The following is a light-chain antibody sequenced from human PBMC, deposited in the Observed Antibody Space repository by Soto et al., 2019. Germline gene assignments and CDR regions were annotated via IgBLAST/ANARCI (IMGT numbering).Light chain of an antibody. Sequence: EIVMTQSPATLSVSPGERATLSCRASQSVSSNLAWYQQKPGQAPRLLIYGASTRATGIPARFSGSGSGTEFTRTIISLQSEDFAVYYCQQYNNWPGTFGQGNKVEIK. CDR2: GAS. CDR3: QQYNNWPGT. J-gene: IGKJ1*01. V-gene: IGKV3-15*01. CDR1: QSVSSN.